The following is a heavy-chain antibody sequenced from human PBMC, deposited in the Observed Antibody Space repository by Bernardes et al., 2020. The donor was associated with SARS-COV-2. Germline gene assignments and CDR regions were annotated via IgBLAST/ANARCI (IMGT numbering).Heavy chain of an antibody. J-gene: IGHJ5*02. Sequence: VGSLSLSCTASGFTFSSYSMNWVRQAPGKWLEWVSYISSSSIATDYADSVKGRFTISRDYAKNSLYLQMNSLRDEDTAVYYCARESIAARRGFDPWGQGTLVTVSS. V-gene: IGHV3-48*02. D-gene: IGHD6-6*01. CDR2: ISSSSIAT. CDR3: ARESIAARRGFDP. CDR1: GFTFSSYS.